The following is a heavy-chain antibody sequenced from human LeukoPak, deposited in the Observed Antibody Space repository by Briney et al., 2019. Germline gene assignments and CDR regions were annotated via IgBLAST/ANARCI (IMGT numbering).Heavy chain of an antibody. J-gene: IGHJ4*02. CDR2: INPNSGGT. V-gene: IGHV1-2*02. CDR1: GYTFTGYY. CDR3: ARDQRVGAMEFDY. Sequence: GASVKVSCKASGYTFTGYYMHWVRQAPGQGLEWMGWINPNSGGTNYAQKFQGRVTMTRDTSISTAYMELSRLRSDDTAVYYCARDQRVGAMEFDYWGQGTLVTVSS. D-gene: IGHD5-18*01.